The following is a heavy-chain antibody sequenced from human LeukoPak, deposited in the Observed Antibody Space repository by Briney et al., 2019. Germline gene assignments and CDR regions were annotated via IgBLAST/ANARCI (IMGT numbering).Heavy chain of an antibody. CDR3: ARESGGNPATSEDY. CDR2: IIPIFGTA. J-gene: IGHJ4*02. CDR1: GGTFSSYT. V-gene: IGHV1-69*05. D-gene: IGHD4-23*01. Sequence: SVKVSCKASGGTFSSYTISWVRQAPGQGLEWMGGIIPIFGTANYAQKFQGRVTMTRDTSTSTVYMELSSLRSEDTAVYYCARESGGNPATSEDYWGQGTLVTVSS.